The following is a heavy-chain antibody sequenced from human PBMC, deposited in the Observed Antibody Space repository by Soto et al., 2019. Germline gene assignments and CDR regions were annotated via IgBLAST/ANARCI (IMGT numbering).Heavy chain of an antibody. CDR1: GFTFSSYA. D-gene: IGHD3-3*01. J-gene: IGHJ4*02. Sequence: EVQLLESGGGLAQPGGSLRLSCAASGFTFSSYAMSWVRQAPGKGLEWVSGLSGSGGSTYYADSVKGRFTISRDNSKNTLYLQMNSLRAEDTAVYYCAKSLWSGGYYFDYWGQGTLVTVSS. CDR3: AKSLWSGGYYFDY. CDR2: LSGSGGST. V-gene: IGHV3-23*01.